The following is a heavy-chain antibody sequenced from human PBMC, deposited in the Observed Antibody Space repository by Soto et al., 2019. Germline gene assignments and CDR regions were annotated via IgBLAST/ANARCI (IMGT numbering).Heavy chain of an antibody. CDR1: GLTFNTYG. D-gene: IGHD3-16*01. CDR2: ISGRDAGT. CDR3: ARASELWDFLDY. J-gene: IGHJ4*02. Sequence: GGSLRLSCAASGLTFNTYGMNWVRQAPGKGLEWVSAISGRDAGTYYADSVKGRFTISRDNSKKTLFLQMDSLRADDTAIYYCARASELWDFLDYWGQGTLVTVSS. V-gene: IGHV3-23*01.